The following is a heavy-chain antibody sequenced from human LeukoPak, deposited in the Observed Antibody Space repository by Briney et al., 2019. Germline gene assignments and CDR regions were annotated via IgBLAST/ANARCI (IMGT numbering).Heavy chain of an antibody. CDR3: ARATSITIFGVVPTD. V-gene: IGHV1-69*02. CDR2: IIPILGIA. J-gene: IGHJ4*02. D-gene: IGHD3-3*01. CDR1: GGTFSSYT. Sequence: SVKVSCKASGGTFSSYTISWVRQAPGQGLEWMGRIIPILGIANYAQKFQGRVTITADKSTSTAYMELSSLRSEDTAAYYCARATSITIFGVVPTDWGQGTLVTVSS.